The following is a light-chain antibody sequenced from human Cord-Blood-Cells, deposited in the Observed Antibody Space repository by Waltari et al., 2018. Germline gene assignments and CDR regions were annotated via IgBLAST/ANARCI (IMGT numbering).Light chain of an antibody. Sequence: QSALTQPRSVSGSPGPSVTIPCTGTSSDVGGYNFVSWYQQHPGKAPKLMIYDVSKRPSGVPDRFSDSKSGNTASLTISGLQAEDEADYYCCSYTGSYTKVFGGGTKLTVL. CDR3: CSYTGSYTKV. CDR2: DVS. J-gene: IGLJ2*01. V-gene: IGLV2-11*01. CDR1: SSDVGGYNF.